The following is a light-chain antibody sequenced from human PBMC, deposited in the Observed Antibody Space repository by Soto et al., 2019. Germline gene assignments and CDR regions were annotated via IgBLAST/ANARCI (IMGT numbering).Light chain of an antibody. CDR2: KAS. J-gene: IGKJ2*01. V-gene: IGKV1-5*03. Sequence: DIQMTQSPSTLSASVGDRVSITCRASQSISTWLAWYQQKPGTAPKLLIYKASTLESGVPSRFSGSRSGTEFTLTVSSLQPADFPTYYCQQYNDSFPYTFGQGTKVDIK. CDR3: QQYNDSFPYT. CDR1: QSISTW.